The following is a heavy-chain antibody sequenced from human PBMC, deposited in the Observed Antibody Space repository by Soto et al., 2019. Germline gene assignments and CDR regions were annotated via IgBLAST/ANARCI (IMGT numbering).Heavy chain of an antibody. CDR3: ARGVDSYDFVWDF. CDR1: GGSISSGGYS. J-gene: IGHJ4*01. D-gene: IGHD3-16*01. V-gene: IGHV4-30-2*01. CDR2: IYYSGST. Sequence: PSETLSLTCAVSGGSISSGGYSWSWIRQPPGKGLEWIGYIYYSGSTSYNPSLKSRVTISADTSKNLFSLRLSSVTAADTAVYYCARGVDSYDFVWDFWGQGTLVTVSS.